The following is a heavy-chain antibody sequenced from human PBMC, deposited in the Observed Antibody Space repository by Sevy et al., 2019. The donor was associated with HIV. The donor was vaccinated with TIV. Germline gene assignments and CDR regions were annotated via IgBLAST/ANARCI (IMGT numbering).Heavy chain of an antibody. V-gene: IGHV3-30-3*01. CDR2: ISYDGSNK. D-gene: IGHD2-15*01. J-gene: IGHJ4*01. CDR1: GFTFSSYA. Sequence: GGSLRLSCAASGFTFSSYAMHWVRQAPGKGLEWVAVISYDGSNKYYADSVKGRFTISRDNSKNTLYLQMNSLRAEDTAVYYCARGRVYCSGGSCYEGGFDYWGQEPWSPSPQ. CDR3: ARGRVYCSGGSCYEGGFDY.